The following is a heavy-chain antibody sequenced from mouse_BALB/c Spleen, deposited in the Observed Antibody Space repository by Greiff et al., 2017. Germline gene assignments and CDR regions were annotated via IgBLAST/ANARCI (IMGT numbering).Heavy chain of an antibody. D-gene: IGHD1-1*01. CDR1: GYTFTSYW. V-gene: IGHV1-87*01. CDR2: IYPGDGDT. J-gene: IGHJ1*01. CDR3: ARIRHYYGSSSSYWYFDV. Sequence: QVHVKQSGAELARPGASVKLSCKASGYTFTSYWMQWVKQRPGQGLEWIGAIYPGDGDTRYTQKFKGKATLTADKSSSTAYMQLSSLASEDSAVYYCARIRHYYGSSSSYWYFDVWGAGTTVTVSS.